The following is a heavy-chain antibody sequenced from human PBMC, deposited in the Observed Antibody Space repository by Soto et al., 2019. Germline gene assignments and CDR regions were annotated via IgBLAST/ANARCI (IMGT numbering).Heavy chain of an antibody. CDR3: ACIFSGGYHYGFYYYGMDV. D-gene: IGHD5-18*01. V-gene: IGHV4-39*01. Sequence: QLQLQESGPGLVKPSETLSLTCTVSGGSISSSSYYWGWIRQPPGKGLEWIGSIFYSGSTYYNPSLKSRVTISGDTSKNPFSLKLTSVTAADTAVYYCACIFSGGYHYGFYYYGMDVWGQGTTVTVSS. CDR1: GGSISSSSYY. CDR2: IFYSGST. J-gene: IGHJ6*02.